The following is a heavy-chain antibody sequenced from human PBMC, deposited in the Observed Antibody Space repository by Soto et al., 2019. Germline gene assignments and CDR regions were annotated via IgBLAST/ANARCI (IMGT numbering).Heavy chain of an antibody. D-gene: IGHD3-9*01. V-gene: IGHV3-21*01. Sequence: PGGSLRLSCAASGFTFSSYSMNWVRQAPGKGLEWVSSISSSSSYIYYADSVKGRFTISRDNAKNSLYLQMNSLRAEDTAVYYCARDPPLRGSYYDILTGSSREGYWGQGTLVTVSS. CDR3: ARDPPLRGSYYDILTGSSREGY. CDR2: ISSSSSYI. J-gene: IGHJ4*02. CDR1: GFTFSSYS.